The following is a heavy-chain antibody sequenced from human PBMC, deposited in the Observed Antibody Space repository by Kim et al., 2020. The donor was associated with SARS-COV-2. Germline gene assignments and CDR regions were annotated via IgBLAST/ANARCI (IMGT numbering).Heavy chain of an antibody. CDR3: ARDCSPGHYFYGMDV. CDR1: GFTFSNDW. V-gene: IGHV3-7*03. Sequence: GGSLRLSCAASGFTFSNDWMSWVRQAPGKGLEWVATIKEDGSEKYYVDSVKGRFTISRDNPKNSLYLQMNSLRAEDTAVYFCARDCSPGHYFYGMDVWGQGTTVAVSS. D-gene: IGHD2-15*01. J-gene: IGHJ6*02. CDR2: IKEDGSEK.